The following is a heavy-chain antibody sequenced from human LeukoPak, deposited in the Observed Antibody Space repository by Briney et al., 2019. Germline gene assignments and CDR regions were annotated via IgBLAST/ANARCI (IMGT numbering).Heavy chain of an antibody. D-gene: IGHD5-12*01. CDR2: ISSSSSTI. Sequence: GGSLRLSCAASGFTFSSYSMNWVRQAPGKGLEWVSYISSSSSTIYYADSEKGRFTISRDNAKNSLYLQMNSLRAEDTAVYYCAREPTSGYDYYFDYWGQGTLVTVSS. J-gene: IGHJ4*02. V-gene: IGHV3-48*04. CDR1: GFTFSSYS. CDR3: AREPTSGYDYYFDY.